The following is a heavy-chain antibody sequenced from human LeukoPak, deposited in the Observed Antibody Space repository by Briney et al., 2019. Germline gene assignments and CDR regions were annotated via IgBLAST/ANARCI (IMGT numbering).Heavy chain of an antibody. J-gene: IGHJ3*02. D-gene: IGHD3-22*01. CDR2: IYYSGST. CDR1: GGSISSGGYY. Sequence: PSETLSLTCTVSGGSISSGGYYWSWIRQPPGKGLEWIGYIYYSGSTYYNPSLKSRVTISVDTSKNQFSLKLSSVTAADTAVYYCARADYYDSSGYYPIDAFDIWGQGTMVTVSS. V-gene: IGHV4-30-4*01. CDR3: ARADYYDSSGYYPIDAFDI.